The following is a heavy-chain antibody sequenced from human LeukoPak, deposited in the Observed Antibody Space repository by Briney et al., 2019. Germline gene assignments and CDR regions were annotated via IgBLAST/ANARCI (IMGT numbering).Heavy chain of an antibody. D-gene: IGHD6-6*01. CDR1: GFTFDDHA. V-gene: IGHV3-9*01. J-gene: IGHJ6*02. CDR3: AKDMDKYSSSSDYYYYYGMDV. CDR2: ISWNSGSI. Sequence: GRSLRLSCAASGFTFDDHAMHWVRQAPGKGLEWVSGISWNSGSIGYADSVKGRFTISRDNAKNSLYLQMNSLRAEDTALYYCAKDMDKYSSSSDYYYYYGMDVWGQGTTVTVSS.